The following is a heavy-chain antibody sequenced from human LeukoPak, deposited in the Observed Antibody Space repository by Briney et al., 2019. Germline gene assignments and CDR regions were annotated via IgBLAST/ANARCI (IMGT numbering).Heavy chain of an antibody. J-gene: IGHJ5*02. CDR1: GYTFTSYH. V-gene: IGHV1-46*01. D-gene: IGHD6-13*01. CDR3: ARDLDPTEAADPNWFDP. Sequence: ASLSVSCKASGYTFTSYHMHWVRQAPGQGLEWMGVINPTDGTTSYAQKFQGRVTMIGDTSTTTVYMELSRLISDDTAVYYCARDLDPTEAADPNWFDPWGQGTLVTVSS. CDR2: INPTDGTT.